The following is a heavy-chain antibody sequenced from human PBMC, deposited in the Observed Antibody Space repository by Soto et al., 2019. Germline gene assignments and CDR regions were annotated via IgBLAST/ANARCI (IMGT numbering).Heavy chain of an antibody. J-gene: IGHJ4*02. V-gene: IGHV3-23*01. CDR2: ISGSGGST. Sequence: HPGGSLRLSCAASGFTFSSYAMSWVRQAPGKGLEWVSAISGSGGSTYYADSVKGRFTISRDNSKNTLYLQMNSLRAEDTAVYYCAKDGLLRYSSSSVFDYWGQGTLVTVSS. CDR3: AKDGLLRYSSSSVFDY. CDR1: GFTFSSYA. D-gene: IGHD6-6*01.